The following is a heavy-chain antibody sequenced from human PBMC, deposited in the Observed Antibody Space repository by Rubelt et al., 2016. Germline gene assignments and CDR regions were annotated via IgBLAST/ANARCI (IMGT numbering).Heavy chain of an antibody. J-gene: IGHJ4*02. CDR3: ARDLSSTWYKDY. CDR2: ISVNNGHT. D-gene: IGHD6-13*01. V-gene: IGHV1-18*01. Sequence: QVQLVQSGAEVKKPGASVKVSCKASGYTLTSHGISWVRQAPGQGLEWMGWISVNNGHTNYAQKLQGSVTMTADTATRTAYMELRRLTSDDTAVYYCARDLSSTWYKDYWGQGTLVTVSS. CDR1: GYTLTSHG.